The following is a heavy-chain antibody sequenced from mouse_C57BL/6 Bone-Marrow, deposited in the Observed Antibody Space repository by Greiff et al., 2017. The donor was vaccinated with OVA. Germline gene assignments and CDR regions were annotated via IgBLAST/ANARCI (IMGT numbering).Heavy chain of an antibody. CDR3: TRHYGSSYDWYFDV. D-gene: IGHD1-1*01. V-gene: IGHV1-5*01. CDR1: GYTFTSYW. Sequence: VQLQQSGTVLARPGASVKMSCKTSGYTFTSYWMHWVKQRPGQGLEWIGAIYPGNSDTSYNQKFKGKAKLTAVTSASTAYMELSSLTNEDSAVYYCTRHYGSSYDWYFDVWGTGTTVTVSS. CDR2: IYPGNSDT. J-gene: IGHJ1*03.